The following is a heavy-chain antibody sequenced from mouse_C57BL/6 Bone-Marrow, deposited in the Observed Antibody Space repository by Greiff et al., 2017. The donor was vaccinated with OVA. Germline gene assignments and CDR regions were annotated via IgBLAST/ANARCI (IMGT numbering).Heavy chain of an antibody. CDR3: ARWRLRRGYYFDY. Sequence: DVQLVESEGGLVQPGSSMKLSCTASGFTFSDYYMAWVRQVPEKGLEWVANINYDGSSTYYLDSLKSRFIISRDNAKNILYLQMSSLKSEDTATYYCARWRLRRGYYFDYWGQGTTLTVSS. J-gene: IGHJ2*01. CDR1: GFTFSDYY. V-gene: IGHV5-16*01. CDR2: INYDGSST. D-gene: IGHD2-4*01.